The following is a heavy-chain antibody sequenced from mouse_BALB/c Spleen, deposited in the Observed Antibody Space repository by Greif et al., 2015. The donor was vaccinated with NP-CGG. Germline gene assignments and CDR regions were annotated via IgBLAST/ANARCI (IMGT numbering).Heavy chain of an antibody. V-gene: IGHV1-9*01. J-gene: IGHJ4*01. CDR2: ILPGSGST. CDR1: GYTFSSFW. CDR3: ARVAYYRYAIYYAMDY. Sequence: QVQLKESGAELMKPGASVKISCKATGYTFSSFWIEWVKQRPGHGLEWIGEILPGSGSTNYNEKFKGKATFTADTSSNTADMQLSSLTSEDSAVYYCARVAYYRYAIYYAMDYWGQGTSVTVSS. D-gene: IGHD2-14*01.